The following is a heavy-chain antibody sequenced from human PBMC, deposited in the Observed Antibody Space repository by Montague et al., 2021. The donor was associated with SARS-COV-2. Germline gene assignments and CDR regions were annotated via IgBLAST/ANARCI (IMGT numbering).Heavy chain of an antibody. D-gene: IGHD3-9*01. J-gene: IGHJ4*02. CDR2: IYYSKST. Sequence: SETLSLTCGVAGVSFTYYYWSWIRQPPGKGLEWVGDIYYSKSTNFNPSLKTRVAISVDPSKNQFSQKLTSVTAADTALYYCVRQPQYDGLNGPLDFWDQGTLVTVSS. CDR3: VRQPQYDGLNGPLDF. CDR1: GVSFTYYY. V-gene: IGHV4-59*08.